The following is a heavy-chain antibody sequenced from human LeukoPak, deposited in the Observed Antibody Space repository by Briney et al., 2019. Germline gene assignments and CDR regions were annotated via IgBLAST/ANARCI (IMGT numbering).Heavy chain of an antibody. CDR3: ARDGDYYDSSGYYFRGNYFDY. V-gene: IGHV4-38-2*02. CDR2: IYHSGST. CDR1: GYSISSGYY. Sequence: PSETLSLTCAISGYSISSGYYWGWIRQPPGKGLEWIGSIYHSGSTYYNPSLKSRVTISVDTSKNQFSLKLSSVTAADTAVYYCARDGDYYDSSGYYFRGNYFDYWGQGTLVTVSS. D-gene: IGHD3-22*01. J-gene: IGHJ4*02.